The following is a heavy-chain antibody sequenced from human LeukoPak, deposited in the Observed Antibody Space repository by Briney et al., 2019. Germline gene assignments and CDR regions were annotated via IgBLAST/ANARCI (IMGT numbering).Heavy chain of an antibody. CDR3: TRSDGASDFDY. V-gene: IGHV6-1*01. D-gene: IGHD5-24*01. CDR1: GDSVSSNRAS. Sequence: SQTLSLTCAISGDSVSSNRASWTWIRQSPSRGREWLGRTYYRSKWYNDYAVSLKSRISINPATSKNQFSLQLNSVTPEDTAVYYCTRSDGASDFDYWGQGTLVTVSS. CDR2: TYYRSKWYN. J-gene: IGHJ4*02.